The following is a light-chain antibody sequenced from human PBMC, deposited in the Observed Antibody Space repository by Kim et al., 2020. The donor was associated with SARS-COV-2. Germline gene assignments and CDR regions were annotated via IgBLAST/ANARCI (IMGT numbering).Light chain of an antibody. J-gene: IGKJ5*01. CDR2: DAA. Sequence: SPGERATFSCRASHNVGRNLLSWDQKTPGQAPRLLMYDAATRANGIPDRFSGSGSGSDFTLTISRLEPEDCAVYYCHQYASSPLTFGQGTRLEIK. V-gene: IGKV3-20*01. CDR1: HNVGRNL. CDR3: HQYASSPLT.